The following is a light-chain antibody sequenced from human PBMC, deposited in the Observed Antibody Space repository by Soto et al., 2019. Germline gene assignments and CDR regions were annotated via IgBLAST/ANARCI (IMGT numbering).Light chain of an antibody. J-gene: IGLJ1*01. CDR1: SSDVGGYKY. Sequence: QSVLTQPASVSGSPGQSISISCTGTSSDVGGYKYVSWYQQHPGNAPKLLIYEVSNRPSGVSNRFSGSKSGNTASVTISGLQAEDEADYYCRSYTSTNTKVFGTGTKVT. CDR2: EVS. V-gene: IGLV2-14*01. CDR3: RSYTSTNTKV.